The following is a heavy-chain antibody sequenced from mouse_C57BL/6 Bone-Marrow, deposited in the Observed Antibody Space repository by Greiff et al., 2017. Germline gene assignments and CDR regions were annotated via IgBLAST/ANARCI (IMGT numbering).Heavy chain of an antibody. D-gene: IGHD2-1*01. CDR1: GFTFSDYY. CDR3: ARDGRRDGKPYFDY. J-gene: IGHJ2*01. CDR2: INYDGSST. Sequence: EVMLVESEGGLVQPGSSMKLSCTASGFTFSDYYMAWVRQVPEKGLEWVANINYDGSSTYYLDSLKSRFIISRDNAKNILYLQMSSLKSEDTATYYCARDGRRDGKPYFDYWGQGTTLTVSS. V-gene: IGHV5-16*01.